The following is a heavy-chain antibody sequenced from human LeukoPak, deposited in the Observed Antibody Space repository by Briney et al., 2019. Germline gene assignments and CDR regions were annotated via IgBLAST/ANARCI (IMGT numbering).Heavy chain of an antibody. V-gene: IGHV4-39*01. CDR1: GGSISSASYY. J-gene: IGHJ6*02. D-gene: IGHD3-22*01. CDR3: ARLYYDGWGGLDV. Sequence: SETLSLTCSASGGSISSASYYWGWMRPPPGKGLEWIGSLYYTGRTDYNPSLKSRVTISADTSKNQFSLRLSSVTAADTAVYYCARLYYDGWGGLDVWGQGTTVTVSS. CDR2: LYYTGRT.